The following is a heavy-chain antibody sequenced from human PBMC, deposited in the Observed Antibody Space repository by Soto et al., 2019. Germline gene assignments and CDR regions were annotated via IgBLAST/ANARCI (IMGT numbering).Heavy chain of an antibody. Sequence: ASVKVSCKASGGTFSTHAIIWVRQAPGHGREWMGGVSPISGTTYYTQKFQGRVTITADEPTSTAFMELSSLKSEDTAVFYCARGYCSGGNSYSGMDVWGQGTMVTVSS. CDR1: GGTFSTHA. J-gene: IGHJ6*02. D-gene: IGHD2-15*01. CDR2: VSPISGTT. V-gene: IGHV1-69*13. CDR3: ARGYCSGGNSYSGMDV.